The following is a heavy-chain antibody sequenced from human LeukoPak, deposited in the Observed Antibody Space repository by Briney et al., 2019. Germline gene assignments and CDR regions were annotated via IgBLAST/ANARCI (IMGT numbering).Heavy chain of an antibody. CDR3: ARDRGDYDFPFPGTYDL. J-gene: IGHJ3*01. CDR1: GFTFSNYA. D-gene: IGHD3-3*01. V-gene: IGHV3-23*01. Sequence: GGSLRLSCAASGFTFSNYAMGWVRQAPGKGLEWVSAISGSGGSTYYADSVKGRFTISRDNSKNTLYLQMNSLRAEDTAVYYCARDRGDYDFPFPGTYDLWGQGTMVTVSS. CDR2: ISGSGGST.